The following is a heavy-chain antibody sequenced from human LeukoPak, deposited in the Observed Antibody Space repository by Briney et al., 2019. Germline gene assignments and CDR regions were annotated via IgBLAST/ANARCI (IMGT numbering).Heavy chain of an antibody. CDR3: ARWPKQQLDNYFDY. J-gene: IGHJ4*02. V-gene: IGHV3-7*01. D-gene: IGHD6-13*01. CDR1: GFTFSSYW. CDR2: IKQDGSEK. Sequence: GGSLRLSCAASGFTFSSYWMSWVRQAPGKGLEWVANIKQDGSEKYYVDSVKGRFTISRDNAKNSLYLQMNSLRAEDTAVYYCARWPKQQLDNYFDYWGQGTLVTASS.